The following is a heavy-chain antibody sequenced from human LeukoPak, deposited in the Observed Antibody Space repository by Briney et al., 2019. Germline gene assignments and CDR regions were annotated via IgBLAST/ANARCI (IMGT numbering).Heavy chain of an antibody. Sequence: SETLSLTCAVSGGSFSGYYWSWIRQPPGKGLEWIGEINHSGSTNYNPFLKSRVTISVDTSKNQFSLKLSSVTAADTAVYYCARGKYTWIQLRPRDLSFDYWGQGTLVTVSS. V-gene: IGHV4-34*01. J-gene: IGHJ4*02. CDR2: INHSGST. D-gene: IGHD5-18*01. CDR3: ARGKYTWIQLRPRDLSFDY. CDR1: GGSFSGYY.